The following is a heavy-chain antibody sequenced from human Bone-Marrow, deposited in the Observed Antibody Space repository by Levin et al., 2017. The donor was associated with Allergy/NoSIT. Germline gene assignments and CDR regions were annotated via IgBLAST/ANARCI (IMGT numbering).Heavy chain of an antibody. CDR3: ARMSSSWYCGRMDV. CDR1: GFTFSSFC. J-gene: IGHJ6*02. CDR2: IGGSGGST. Sequence: GGSLRLSCTVSGFTFSSFCMSWVRQAGGKGLEWVSRIGGSGGSTSYADSVKGRFTIARDNSKNNLYLQLNSLRVEDTAKYYAARMSSSWYCGRMDVWGQGPMVTVS. D-gene: IGHD6-13*01. V-gene: IGHV3-23*01.